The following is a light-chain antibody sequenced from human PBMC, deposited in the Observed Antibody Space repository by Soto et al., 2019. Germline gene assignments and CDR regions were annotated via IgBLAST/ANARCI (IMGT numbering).Light chain of an antibody. CDR1: TSDIGRFNS. V-gene: IGLV2-14*03. J-gene: IGLJ2*01. CDR2: DVS. CDR3: ASYTISSTVV. Sequence: QSALTQPASVSGSPGQAITISYAGTTSDIGRFNSVSWYQHHPGKAPKLMIYDVSNRPSGLSNRFSGSKSGNTASLIISGLQAEDEADYYCASYTISSTVVFGGGTKLTVL.